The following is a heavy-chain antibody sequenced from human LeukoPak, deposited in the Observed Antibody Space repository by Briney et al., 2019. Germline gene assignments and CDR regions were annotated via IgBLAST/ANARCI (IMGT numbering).Heavy chain of an antibody. Sequence: GASVKVSCKASGGTFSSYAISWVRQAPGQGLEWMGGIIPIFGTANYAQKFQGRVTITADESTSTAYMELSSLRSEDTAVYYCARGSHVLRFLEWLPQYYYMDVWGKGTTVTVSS. CDR2: IIPIFGTA. CDR1: GGTFSSYA. D-gene: IGHD3-3*01. V-gene: IGHV1-69*13. J-gene: IGHJ6*03. CDR3: ARGSHVLRFLEWLPQYYYMDV.